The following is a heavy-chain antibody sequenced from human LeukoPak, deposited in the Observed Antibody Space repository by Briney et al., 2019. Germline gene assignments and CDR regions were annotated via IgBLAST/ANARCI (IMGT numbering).Heavy chain of an antibody. CDR1: GFTFSSYW. Sequence: PGGSLRLSCAASGFTFSSYWMSWVRQAPGKGLEWVANIKQDGSEKYYVDSVKGRFTISRDNAKNSLYLQMNSLRAEDTAVYYCAKDRDSSGWYPSWFDPWGQGTLVTASS. CDR2: IKQDGSEK. V-gene: IGHV3-7*03. D-gene: IGHD6-19*01. J-gene: IGHJ5*02. CDR3: AKDRDSSGWYPSWFDP.